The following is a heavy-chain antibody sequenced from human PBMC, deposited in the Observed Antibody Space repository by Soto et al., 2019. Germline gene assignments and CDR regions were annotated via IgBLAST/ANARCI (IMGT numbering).Heavy chain of an antibody. V-gene: IGHV4-39*01. D-gene: IGHD2-15*01. CDR3: ARASKLLGFCSGGSCSSFDY. J-gene: IGHJ4*02. Sequence: QLQLQESGPGLVKPSETLSLTCSVSGGSISSSSFFWGWIRQPPGKGLEWIGSIYYSGSTFYNPSLQSRVTISVATSKNQFYLKLSSVTAADTAVYFCARASKLLGFCSGGSCSSFDYWGRGTLVTVSS. CDR1: GGSISSSSFF. CDR2: IYYSGST.